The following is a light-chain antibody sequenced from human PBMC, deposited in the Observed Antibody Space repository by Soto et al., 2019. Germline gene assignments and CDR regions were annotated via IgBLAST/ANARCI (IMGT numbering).Light chain of an antibody. Sequence: DLQLTQSPSTLSAAVGDSVTITCRASQKIRNLLAWYQQKPGRAPKPLIFDASTLRTGVPSRFSGSGSGSEFNFTITGLQPDDFATYFCQQYYTYATFGHGTRLEI. CDR2: DAS. V-gene: IGKV1-5*01. J-gene: IGKJ5*01. CDR3: QQYYTYAT. CDR1: QKIRNL.